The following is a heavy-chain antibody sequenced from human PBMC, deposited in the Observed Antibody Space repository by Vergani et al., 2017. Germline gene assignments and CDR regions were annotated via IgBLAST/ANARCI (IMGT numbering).Heavy chain of an antibody. CDR3: ARGDYGILTGYRY. J-gene: IGHJ4*02. CDR1: GYTFSNYY. V-gene: IGHV1-46*03. D-gene: IGHD3-9*01. Sequence: QVQVVQSGAEVKKSGASVKVSCKVSGYTFSNYYMHWVRQAPGQGLEWMGIINPSGGHTNYAQKFQGRVTMTRDTSTSTVYMELSSLRSEDTAIYYCARGDYGILTGYRYWGQGTLVTVSA. CDR2: INPSGGHT.